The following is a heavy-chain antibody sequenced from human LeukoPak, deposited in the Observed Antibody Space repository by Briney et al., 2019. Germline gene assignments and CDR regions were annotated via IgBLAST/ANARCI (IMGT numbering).Heavy chain of an antibody. D-gene: IGHD2-15*01. J-gene: IGHJ4*02. CDR2: IIPIFGTA. CDR1: GGTFSSYA. Sequence: ASVKVSCKASGGTFSSYAISWVRQAPGQGLEWMGGIIPIFGTANYAQKFQGRVTITADESTSTAYMELSSLRSEDTAVYYCARVERGYCSGGSCSPYYFDYWGQGTLVTVSS. V-gene: IGHV1-69*13. CDR3: ARVERGYCSGGSCSPYYFDY.